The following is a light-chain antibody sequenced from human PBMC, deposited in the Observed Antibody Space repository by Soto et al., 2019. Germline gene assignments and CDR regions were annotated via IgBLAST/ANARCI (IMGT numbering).Light chain of an antibody. CDR3: QQTNTFPST. Sequence: DIQMTQSPSSVSASVGDRVTITCRASQGIGSWLAWYQHKPGKAPKLLIYAASNLQGGVPSSFSGSGSGTDFALAINSLQPEDFATYYCQQTNTFPSTFGRGTRVEIK. V-gene: IGKV1D-12*01. CDR2: AAS. J-gene: IGKJ5*01. CDR1: QGIGSW.